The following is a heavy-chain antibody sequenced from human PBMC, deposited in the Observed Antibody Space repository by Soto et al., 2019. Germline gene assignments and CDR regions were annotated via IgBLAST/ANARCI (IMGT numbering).Heavy chain of an antibody. Sequence: ASVKVSCKASGGTFSSYAISWVRQAPGQGLEWMGGIIPIFGTANYAQKFQGRVTITADESTSTAYMELSSLRSEDTAVYYCARVSSAPVGYYYYGMDVWGQGTTVTVSS. CDR2: IIPIFGTA. CDR3: ARVSSAPVGYYYYGMDV. V-gene: IGHV1-69*13. J-gene: IGHJ6*02. D-gene: IGHD6-6*01. CDR1: GGTFSSYA.